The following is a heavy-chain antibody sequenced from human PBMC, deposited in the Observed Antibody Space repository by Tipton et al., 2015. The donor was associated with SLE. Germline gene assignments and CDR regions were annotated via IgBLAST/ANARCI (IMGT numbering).Heavy chain of an antibody. Sequence: SLRLSCAASGFSFRNAAMTWVRQAPGKGLEWVATIYNSGALFYVDSVKGRFSISRDNSNHTLYLEMDSLGPEDTAVYYCAKDSASGTRGIDYWGRGTLVTVSS. V-gene: IGHV3-23*03. CDR2: IYNSGAL. CDR1: GFSFRNAA. J-gene: IGHJ4*02. CDR3: AKDSASGTRGIDY. D-gene: IGHD3-16*01.